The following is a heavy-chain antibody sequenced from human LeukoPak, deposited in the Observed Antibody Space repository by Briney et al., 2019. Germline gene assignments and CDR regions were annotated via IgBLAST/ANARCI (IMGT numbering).Heavy chain of an antibody. J-gene: IGHJ4*02. CDR2: IRSKAYGGTT. CDR3: TRGDSSSSGFDY. CDR1: GFTFGDYA. Sequence: GGSLRLSCTASGFTFGDYAMSWVRQAPGKGLEWVGFIRSKAYGGTTEYAASVKGRFTISRDDSKSIAYLQMNSLKTEDTTVYYCTRGDSSSSGFDYWGQGTLVTVSS. D-gene: IGHD6-6*01. V-gene: IGHV3-49*04.